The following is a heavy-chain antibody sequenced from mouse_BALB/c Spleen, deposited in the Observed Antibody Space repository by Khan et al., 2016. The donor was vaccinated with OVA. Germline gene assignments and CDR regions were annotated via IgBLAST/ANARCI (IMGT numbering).Heavy chain of an antibody. J-gene: IGHJ3*01. CDR1: GFNIKDTY. Sequence: EVKLQESRAELLKPGASVKLSCTSSGFNIKDTYMHWVKQRPEQGLEWIGRIDPANGDTKYDPKFQGKATITADTSSNTAYLQLSSLTSEDTAVYYFATLYGNPFAYWGQGTLVTVSA. CDR2: IDPANGDT. V-gene: IGHV14-3*02. D-gene: IGHD2-1*01. CDR3: ATLYGNPFAY.